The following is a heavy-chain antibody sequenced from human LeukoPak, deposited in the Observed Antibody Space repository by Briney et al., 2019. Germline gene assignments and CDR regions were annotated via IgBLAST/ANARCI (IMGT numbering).Heavy chain of an antibody. J-gene: IGHJ4*02. CDR1: GGTFSRYA. D-gene: IGHD4-23*01. Sequence: SVKVSCKASGGTFSRYAINWVRQAPGQGLEWMGGIIPLFDTANYAQKFQGRVTITAVESMSTAYMELSSLRSEDTAVYYCARGWLAETTVVTPYNYWGQGTLVTVSS. CDR3: ARGWLAETTVVTPYNY. V-gene: IGHV1-69*13. CDR2: IIPLFDTA.